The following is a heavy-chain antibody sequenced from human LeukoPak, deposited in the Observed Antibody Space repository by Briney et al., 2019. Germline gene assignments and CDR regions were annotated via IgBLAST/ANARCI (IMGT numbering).Heavy chain of an antibody. CDR2: ITGNGRDT. CDR1: GFTFSTYA. D-gene: IGHD3-9*01. J-gene: IGHJ3*02. Sequence: GGSLRLSCAASGFTFSTYAMNWVRQAPGKRLEWVSSITGNGRDTYYAGSVKGRTTISRDNSRNTLYLQMNSLRAEDTAVYYCAKEYDILTGYYAFDIWGQGTMVTVSS. V-gene: IGHV3-23*01. CDR3: AKEYDILTGYYAFDI.